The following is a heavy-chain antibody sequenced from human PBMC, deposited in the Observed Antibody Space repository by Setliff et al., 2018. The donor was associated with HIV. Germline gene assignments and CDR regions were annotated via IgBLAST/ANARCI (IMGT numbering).Heavy chain of an antibody. CDR2: NGSGSGFL. D-gene: IGHD2-2*01. CDR1: GFSFSTFV. V-gene: IGHV3-21*01. Sequence: GESLKISCAASGFSFSTFVMNWVRQAPGKGLEWVSSNGSGSGFLYYADSVKGRFTISRDNAKNSLYLQMDSLRVEDTAVYYCTRDLYSSSWAHWGQGMRVTVS. J-gene: IGHJ4*02. CDR3: TRDLYSSSWAH.